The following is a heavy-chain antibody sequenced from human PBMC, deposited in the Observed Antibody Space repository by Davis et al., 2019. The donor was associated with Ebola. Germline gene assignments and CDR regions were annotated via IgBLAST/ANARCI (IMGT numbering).Heavy chain of an antibody. Sequence: AASVKVSCKASGGPYSTYDVTWVRQAPGQGLEWMGRVVPTLRITNYAQKFRARVTITADKSTSTAYMELSSLRSEDTAVYYCAREVSGLGFNYYGMDVWGQGTTVTVSS. CDR1: GGPYSTYD. CDR3: AREVSGLGFNYYGMDV. V-gene: IGHV1-69*04. D-gene: IGHD5-12*01. CDR2: VVPTLRIT. J-gene: IGHJ6*02.